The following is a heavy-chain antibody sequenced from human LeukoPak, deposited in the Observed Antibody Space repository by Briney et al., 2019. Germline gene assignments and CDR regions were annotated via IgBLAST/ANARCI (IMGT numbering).Heavy chain of an antibody. Sequence: GGSLRLSCAASGFTVSSNYLSWVRQAPGKGLEWVSVIYSGGSTYYADSVKGRFTISRDNSKNTLYLQMNSLRAEDTAVYYCARTTRLRDAFDIWGQGTMVTVSS. CDR2: IYSGGST. CDR1: GFTVSSNY. D-gene: IGHD2-21*02. CDR3: ARTTRLRDAFDI. J-gene: IGHJ3*02. V-gene: IGHV3-66*01.